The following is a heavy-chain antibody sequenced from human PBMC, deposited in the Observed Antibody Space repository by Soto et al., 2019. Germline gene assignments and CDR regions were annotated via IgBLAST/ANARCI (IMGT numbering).Heavy chain of an antibody. Sequence: ASVKVSCKSSGYTFTNYYMHWVRQAPGQGLEWLGIINPVGGTTSYAQKFQGRVTLTRDTSTSTVYLEMSSLTSEDTAVYFCARGVNYDVLTGPKYYGMDVWGKGTTGTVS. CDR2: INPVGGTT. CDR3: ARGVNYDVLTGPKYYGMDV. V-gene: IGHV1-46*01. D-gene: IGHD3-9*01. CDR1: GYTFTNYY. J-gene: IGHJ6*04.